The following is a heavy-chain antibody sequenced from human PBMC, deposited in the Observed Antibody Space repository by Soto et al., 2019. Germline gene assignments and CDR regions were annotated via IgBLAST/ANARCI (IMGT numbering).Heavy chain of an antibody. CDR1: GFSLSSTRMA. CDR2: IYWDDDK. CDR3: AHIVVAGLGYYFDY. J-gene: IGHJ4*02. D-gene: IGHD6-19*01. V-gene: IGHV2-5*02. Sequence: QITLKESGPTLVKPTQTLTLTCTVSGFSLSSTRMAVGWIRQPPGKALEWLALIYWDDDKRYSPFLKSMLTITKDTSKNQVVLTMSNMDPVDTARYYCAHIVVAGLGYYFDYWGQGTLVTVSS.